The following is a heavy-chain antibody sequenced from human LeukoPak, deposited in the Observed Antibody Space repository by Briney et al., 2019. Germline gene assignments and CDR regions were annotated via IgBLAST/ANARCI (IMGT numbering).Heavy chain of an antibody. CDR1: GFTFNNYA. V-gene: IGHV3-23*01. J-gene: IGHJ3*01. CDR3: ATRQFCSGGTCYGLSF. D-gene: IGHD2-15*01. Sequence: PGGSLRLSCAASGFTFNNYAMSWVRQALGKGLEWVSGISDSGGSTYYADSVKGRFTISRDNSKNTLYLQMNSLRAEDTALYFCATRQFCSGGTCYGLSFWGQGTMVTISS. CDR2: ISDSGGST.